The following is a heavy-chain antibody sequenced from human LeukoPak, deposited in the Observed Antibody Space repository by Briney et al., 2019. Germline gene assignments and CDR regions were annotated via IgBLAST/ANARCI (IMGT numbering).Heavy chain of an antibody. V-gene: IGHV3-64D*06. CDR1: GFTFSSFA. D-gene: IGHD1-26*01. CDR2: ITSDGGTT. Sequence: PGGSLRLSCSASGFTFSSFALHWVRQAPGKGLEYVSAITSDGGTTYYADSVKGRFTISRDNSKNTLYLQMSSLRAEDTAVYYCLKDHSGSGDHWGQGTLVTVSS. J-gene: IGHJ4*02. CDR3: LKDHSGSGDH.